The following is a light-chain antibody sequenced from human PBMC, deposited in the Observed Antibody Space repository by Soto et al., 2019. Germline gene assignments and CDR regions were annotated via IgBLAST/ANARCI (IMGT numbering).Light chain of an antibody. CDR3: MQTLQTRT. V-gene: IGKV2-28*01. Sequence: DIVMTQSPLSLPVTPGEPASISCRSSQSLLHSNGYNYLDWYLQKPGQSPQLLIYLGSNRASGVPDRFSGSGSGTDFTLKISRVEAEDVGVYYCMQTLQTRTFVQGTKLDIK. J-gene: IGKJ1*01. CDR2: LGS. CDR1: QSLLHSNGYNY.